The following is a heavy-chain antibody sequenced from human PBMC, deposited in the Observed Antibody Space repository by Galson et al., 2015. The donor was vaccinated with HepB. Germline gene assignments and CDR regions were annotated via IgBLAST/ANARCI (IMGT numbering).Heavy chain of an antibody. CDR1: GFTVSNNY. Sequence: LRLSCAASGFTVSNNYMSWVRQAPGKGLEWVSVIYSGGSTYYADSVKGRFTISRDNSKNTLYLQMNSLRAEDTAVFYCARGQRAYYDSSGYYGQYWGQGTLVTVSA. J-gene: IGHJ4*02. D-gene: IGHD3-22*01. CDR3: ARGQRAYYDSSGYYGQY. V-gene: IGHV3-66*01. CDR2: IYSGGST.